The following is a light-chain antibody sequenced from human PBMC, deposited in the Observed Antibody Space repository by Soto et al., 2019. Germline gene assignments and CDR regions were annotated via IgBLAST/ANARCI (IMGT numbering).Light chain of an antibody. CDR1: QSIKMY. CDR2: GAS. V-gene: IGKV1-39*01. J-gene: IGKJ5*01. Sequence: DIQMTQSPSSLSASVGDRVTITCRASQSIKMYLNWYQQKPGKAPNLLIYGASTLQTGVPSRFSGSGSGTEFTLTINSLQPEDFATYYCQQSYTTPPITFGQGTRREIK. CDR3: QQSYTTPPIT.